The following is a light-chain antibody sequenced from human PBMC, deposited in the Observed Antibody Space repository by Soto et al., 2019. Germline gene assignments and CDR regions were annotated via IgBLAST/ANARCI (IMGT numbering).Light chain of an antibody. Sequence: EIVLTQSPGTLSLSPGERATLSCRASQSVSNNYLAWYQQKPGQAPRLLIYGASNRATGIPDRFSGSGSGTEFTLTISRLDPEFFAVYYCQQYGSSGTFGQGTKVDIK. CDR1: QSVSNNY. CDR3: QQYGSSGT. J-gene: IGKJ1*01. CDR2: GAS. V-gene: IGKV3-20*01.